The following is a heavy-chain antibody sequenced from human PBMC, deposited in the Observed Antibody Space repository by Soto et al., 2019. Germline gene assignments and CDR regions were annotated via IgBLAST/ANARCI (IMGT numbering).Heavy chain of an antibody. Sequence: SLRLSCVGSGFTFNNAWMNWVRQAPGKGLEWVGRIKSETDGGTTDYVAPVKGRFTISRDDSKNTLYLQLNSLETEDTALYYCATEYYDSSGLVTWGRGTLVTVSS. D-gene: IGHD3-22*01. J-gene: IGHJ5*02. V-gene: IGHV3-15*07. CDR1: GFTFNNAW. CDR3: ATEYYDSSGLVT. CDR2: IKSETDGGTT.